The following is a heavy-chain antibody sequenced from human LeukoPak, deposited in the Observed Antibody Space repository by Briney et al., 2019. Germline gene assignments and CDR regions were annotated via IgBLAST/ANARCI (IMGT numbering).Heavy chain of an antibody. J-gene: IGHJ4*02. D-gene: IGHD2-2*01. CDR3: AKDLGGSATTV. Sequence: SLRLSFAASGFTFEDHVMHWVRQAPGKGLEWVSSISWSGDRMGYADAVKGRFTISRDNAKNSLFLQMNSLRVEDTALYYCAKDLGGSATTVWGQGTLVTVSS. CDR2: ISWSGDRM. V-gene: IGHV3-9*01. CDR1: GFTFEDHV.